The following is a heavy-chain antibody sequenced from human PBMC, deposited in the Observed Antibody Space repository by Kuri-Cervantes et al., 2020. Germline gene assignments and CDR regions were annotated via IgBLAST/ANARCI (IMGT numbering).Heavy chain of an antibody. D-gene: IGHD3-22*01. Sequence: ASVKVSCKASGYTFTSYAMNWVRQAPGQGLEWMGWINTNTGNPTYAQGFTGRFVFSLDTSVSTAYLQISSLKAEDTAVYYCARVYYDSSGYHKKYNWFDPWGQGTLVTVSS. CDR1: GYTFTSYA. CDR3: ARVYYDSSGYHKKYNWFDP. J-gene: IGHJ5*02. CDR2: INTNTGNP. V-gene: IGHV7-4-1*02.